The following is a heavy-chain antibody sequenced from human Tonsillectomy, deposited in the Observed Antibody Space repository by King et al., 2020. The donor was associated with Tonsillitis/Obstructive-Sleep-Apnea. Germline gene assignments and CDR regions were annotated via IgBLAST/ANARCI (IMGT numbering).Heavy chain of an antibody. Sequence: EVQLVQSGGGLVQTGGSLRLSCAASGFTFSNYAMSWVRQAPGKGLEWVSAISGSGGSTYYADSVKGRFTISRDNSKNTLYLQMNGLRAEDTAVYYCAKVRVDIVATGDFDYWGQGTLVTVSS. CDR1: GFTFSNYA. CDR3: AKVRVDIVATGDFDY. CDR2: ISGSGGST. J-gene: IGHJ4*02. D-gene: IGHD5-12*01. V-gene: IGHV3-23*04.